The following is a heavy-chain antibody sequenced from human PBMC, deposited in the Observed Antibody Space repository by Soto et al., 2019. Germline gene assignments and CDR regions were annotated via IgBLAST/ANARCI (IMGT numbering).Heavy chain of an antibody. J-gene: IGHJ4*02. D-gene: IGHD3-22*01. Sequence: PSETLSLTCTVSGGSISSGGYYWSWIRQHPGKGLEWIGYIYYSGSTYYNPSLKSRVTISVDTSKNQFSLNVSSVTAADTAVYYCAARYYYDSSGYYHFDYWGQGTLVTVSS. CDR2: IYYSGST. CDR1: GGSISSGGYY. CDR3: AARYYYDSSGYYHFDY. V-gene: IGHV4-61*08.